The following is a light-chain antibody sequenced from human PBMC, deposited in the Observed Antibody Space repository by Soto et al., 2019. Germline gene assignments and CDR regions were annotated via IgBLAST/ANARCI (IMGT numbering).Light chain of an antibody. CDR3: QVWDISSDHHV. Sequence: SYELTQPPSVSVAPGQTARITCGGNDIARKTVHWYQQKPGQAPVLVVYDDDERPSGIPERFSGSNSGNTATLTISRVEAGDEADYYCQVWDISSDHHVFGTGTNVTVL. J-gene: IGLJ1*01. CDR2: DDD. V-gene: IGLV3-21*02. CDR1: DIARKT.